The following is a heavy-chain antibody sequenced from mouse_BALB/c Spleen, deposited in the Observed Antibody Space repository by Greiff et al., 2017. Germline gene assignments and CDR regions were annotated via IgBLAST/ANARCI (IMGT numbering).Heavy chain of an antibody. CDR2: ISDGGSYT. J-gene: IGHJ3*01. Sequence: DVMLVESGGGLVKPGGSLKLSCAASGFTFSDYYMYWVRQTPEKRLEWVATISDGGSYTYYPDSVKGRFTISRDNAKNNLYLQMSSLKSEDTAMYYCARDGRGGFAYWGQGTLVTVSA. CDR3: ARDGRGGFAY. V-gene: IGHV5-4*02. CDR1: GFTFSDYY.